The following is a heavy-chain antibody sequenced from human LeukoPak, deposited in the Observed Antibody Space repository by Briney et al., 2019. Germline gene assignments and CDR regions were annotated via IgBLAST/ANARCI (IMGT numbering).Heavy chain of an antibody. CDR1: GFTFSSYT. J-gene: IGHJ4*02. CDR2: ISFDGSNK. CDR3: AGATNYYYDTSGYAPDFDF. D-gene: IGHD3-22*01. V-gene: IGHV3-30*04. Sequence: GGSLRLSCVASGFTFSSYTIHWVRQAPGKGLEWVALISFDGSNKYHADSVKGRFTISRDNSQNTLFLQMNSLRAEDSALYYCAGATNYYYDTSGYAPDFDFWGQGTLVTVSS.